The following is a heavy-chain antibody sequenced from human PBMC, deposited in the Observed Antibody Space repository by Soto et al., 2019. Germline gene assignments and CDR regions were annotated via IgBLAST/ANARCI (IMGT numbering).Heavy chain of an antibody. Sequence: ASVKVSCAASGYTFTSYGISWVRQAPGQGLEWMGWISAYNGNTNYAQKLQGRVTTTTDTSTSTAYMELRSLRSDDTAVYYCARSRPNYYYYYMDVWGKGTTVTVSS. CDR2: ISAYNGNT. J-gene: IGHJ6*03. V-gene: IGHV1-18*01. CDR1: GYTFTSYG. CDR3: ARSRPNYYYYYMDV.